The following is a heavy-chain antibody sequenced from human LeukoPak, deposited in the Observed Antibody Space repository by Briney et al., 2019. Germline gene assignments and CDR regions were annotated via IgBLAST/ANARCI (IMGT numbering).Heavy chain of an antibody. CDR2: MINNGTTR. CDR3: AREGAGIMVRGVILDY. J-gene: IGHJ4*02. Sequence: AESLTLSCTASGVTFSNYETNWVRQSPGKGLEWLSYMINNGTTRYYADSVKGRFNVSRDNAKTSLYLQMNSLRAEDTGLYYCAREGAGIMVRGVILDYWGQGALVTVSS. D-gene: IGHD3-10*01. V-gene: IGHV3-48*03. CDR1: GVTFSNYE.